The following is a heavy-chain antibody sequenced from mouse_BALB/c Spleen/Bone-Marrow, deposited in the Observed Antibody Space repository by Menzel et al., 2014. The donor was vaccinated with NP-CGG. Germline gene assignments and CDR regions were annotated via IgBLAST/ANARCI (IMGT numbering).Heavy chain of an antibody. V-gene: IGHV14-3*02. J-gene: IGHJ4*01. Sequence: AQLQQSAGELVKHGASAKLPCTASGFNIRDTYMHWVKQRPEQGLEWNGRIDPANGNTKYDPKFQGKATITADTSSNTAYLQLSSLTSEDTAVYYCASATTATFYAMDYWGQGTPVTVSA. CDR3: ASATTATFYAMDY. D-gene: IGHD1-2*01. CDR2: IDPANGNT. CDR1: GFNIRDTY.